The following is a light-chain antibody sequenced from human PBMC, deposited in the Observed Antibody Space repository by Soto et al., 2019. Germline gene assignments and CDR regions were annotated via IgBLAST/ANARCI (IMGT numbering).Light chain of an antibody. CDR2: EGS. CDR3: CSYAGINTFVV. J-gene: IGLJ2*01. V-gene: IGLV2-23*03. CDR1: SSDVGSYNL. Sequence: QSALTQPASVSGSPGQSITISCTGTSSDVGSYNLVSWYQEHPRKAPKLMIYEGSKRPSGVSNRFSGSKSGNTASLTISGLQADDEADYYCCSYAGINTFVVFGGGTKLTVL.